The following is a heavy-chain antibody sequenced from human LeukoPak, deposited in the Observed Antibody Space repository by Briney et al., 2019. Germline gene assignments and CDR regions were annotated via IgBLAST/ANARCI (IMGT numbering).Heavy chain of an antibody. D-gene: IGHD1-26*01. CDR1: GYTFTSYG. Sequence: ASVKVSCKASGYTFTSYGISWVRQAPGQGLEWMGWISAYNGNTNYAQKLQGRVTMTTDTSTSTAYMELRSLRSDDTAVYYCARDRTLKWELLVYYYYGIDVWGQGTTVTVSS. J-gene: IGHJ6*02. CDR3: ARDRTLKWELLVYYYYGIDV. CDR2: ISAYNGNT. V-gene: IGHV1-18*01.